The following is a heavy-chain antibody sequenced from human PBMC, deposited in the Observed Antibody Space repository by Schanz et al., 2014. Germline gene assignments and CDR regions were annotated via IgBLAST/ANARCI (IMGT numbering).Heavy chain of an antibody. D-gene: IGHD3-10*01. CDR3: ARGRGFYDY. J-gene: IGHJ4*02. CDR1: GGTFSSYT. Sequence: VQLEQSGAEVKKPGSSVKVSCKASGGTFSSYTISWVRQAPGQGLEWMGRIISILGIPNYAQKVQGRVTMTTDTSTGTAYMELSSLTSEDTAVHYCARGRGFYDYWGQGTLVTVSS. CDR2: IISILGIP. V-gene: IGHV1-69*02.